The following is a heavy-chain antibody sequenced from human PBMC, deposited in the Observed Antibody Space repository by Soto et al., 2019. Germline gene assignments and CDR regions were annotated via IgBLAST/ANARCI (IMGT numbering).Heavy chain of an antibody. V-gene: IGHV6-1*01. CDR2: TYYRSKWYN. J-gene: IGHJ6*02. CDR3: ARVLYDFWSGYSGMDV. D-gene: IGHD3-3*01. Sequence: SQTLSLTCAISGDSVSSNSAAWNWIRHSPSRGLDWLGRTYYRSKWYNDYAVSVKSRITINPDTSKNQFSLQMNSVTPEDTAVYYCARVLYDFWSGYSGMDVWGQGTTVTVSS. CDR1: GDSVSSNSAA.